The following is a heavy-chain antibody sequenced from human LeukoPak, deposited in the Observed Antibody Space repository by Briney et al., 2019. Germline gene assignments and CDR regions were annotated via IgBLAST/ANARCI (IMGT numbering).Heavy chain of an antibody. D-gene: IGHD3-3*01. CDR3: ARVSGYYMSYYYYYMDV. Sequence: SETLSLTCTVSGGSISSYYWSWIRQPPGKGLEWIGYIYYSGSTNYNPSLKSRATISVDTSKNQFSLKLSSVTAADTAVYYCARVSGYYMSYYYYYMDVWGKGTTVTISS. CDR2: IYYSGST. CDR1: GGSISSYY. J-gene: IGHJ6*03. V-gene: IGHV4-59*01.